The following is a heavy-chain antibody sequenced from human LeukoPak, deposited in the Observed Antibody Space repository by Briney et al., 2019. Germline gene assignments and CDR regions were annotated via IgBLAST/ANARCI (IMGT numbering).Heavy chain of an antibody. Sequence: SETLSLTCSVSGGPISNHYWSWIRQPAGKGLEWIGRVYASGSITYNPSLQSRVTMSMDTSKNQFSLKLSSVTAADTAVYYCARGLVAAEGYWGQGTLVTVSS. V-gene: IGHV4-4*07. CDR3: ARGLVAAEGY. D-gene: IGHD6-13*01. J-gene: IGHJ4*02. CDR2: VYASGSI. CDR1: GGPISNHY.